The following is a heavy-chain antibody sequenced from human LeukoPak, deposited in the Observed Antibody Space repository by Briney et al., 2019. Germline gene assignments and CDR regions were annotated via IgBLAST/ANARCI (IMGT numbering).Heavy chain of an antibody. CDR2: IYSGGST. D-gene: IGHD5-18*01. CDR3: ARDKPSDTAMVNSRSFDY. J-gene: IGHJ4*02. Sequence: PGGSLRLSCAASGFTVSSNYMSWVRQAPGKGLEWVSVIYSGGSTYYADSVKGRFTISRDNSKNTLYLQMNSLRAEDTAVYYCARDKPSDTAMVNSRSFDYWGQGTLVTVSS. V-gene: IGHV3-53*01. CDR1: GFTVSSNY.